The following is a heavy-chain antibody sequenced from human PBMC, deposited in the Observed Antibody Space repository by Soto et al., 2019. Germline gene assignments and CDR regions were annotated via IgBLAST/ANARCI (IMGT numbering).Heavy chain of an antibody. CDR2: ISYDGSNK. J-gene: IGHJ6*03. CDR1: GFTFSSYG. D-gene: IGHD4-4*01. Sequence: QVQLVESGGGVVQPGRSLRLSCAASGFTFSSYGIHWVRQAPGKGLEWVAVISYDGSNKYYADSVKGRFTISRDNSKNTLYLQMNSLRAEDTAVYYCAKDWATVTHYYYYYMDVWGKGTTVTVSS. CDR3: AKDWATVTHYYYYYMDV. V-gene: IGHV3-30*18.